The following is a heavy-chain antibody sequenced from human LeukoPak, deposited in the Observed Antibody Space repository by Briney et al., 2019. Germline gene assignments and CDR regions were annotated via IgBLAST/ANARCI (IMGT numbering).Heavy chain of an antibody. CDR3: ARGSRVVVVVAATLDY. CDR2: INHSGST. CDR1: GGSISSYY. Sequence: PSETLSLTCTVSGGSISSYYWSWIRQPPGKGLGWIGEINHSGSTNYNPSLKSRVTISVDTSKNQFSLKLSSVTAADTAVYYCARGSRVVVVVAATLDYWGQGTLVTVSS. V-gene: IGHV4-34*01. D-gene: IGHD2-15*01. J-gene: IGHJ4*02.